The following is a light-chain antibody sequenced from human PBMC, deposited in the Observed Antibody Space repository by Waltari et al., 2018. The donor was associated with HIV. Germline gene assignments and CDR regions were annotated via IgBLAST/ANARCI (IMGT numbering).Light chain of an antibody. V-gene: IGKV4-1*01. CDR3: QQYYSVPYT. Sequence: DVVVTQSPDSLAVSVGERATLNCKSSRNLLYSSNNKSYLAWYQQKAGQRPKLLIDWAASREAGVPDRCGGSGSGTDFTLTISSLQAEDGAVYYCQQYYSVPYTFGQGTRLEIK. CDR2: WAA. CDR1: RNLLYSSNNKSY. J-gene: IGKJ2*01.